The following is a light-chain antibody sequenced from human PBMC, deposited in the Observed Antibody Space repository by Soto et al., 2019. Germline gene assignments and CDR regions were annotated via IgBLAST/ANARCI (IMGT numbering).Light chain of an antibody. CDR1: QSISSW. Sequence: DIQMTQSPSTLSASVGDRVNITCRASQSISSWLAWYQQKPGKAPNLLIYKASSLESGVPSRFSGSGSGTEFTLTIRSLKPDDFATYYCQQYNSYSTFGQGTRLEIK. J-gene: IGKJ5*01. V-gene: IGKV1-5*03. CDR3: QQYNSYST. CDR2: KAS.